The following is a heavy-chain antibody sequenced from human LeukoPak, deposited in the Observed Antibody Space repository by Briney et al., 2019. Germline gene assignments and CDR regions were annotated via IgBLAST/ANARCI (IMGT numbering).Heavy chain of an antibody. CDR3: AKEIWPTVTTPGHTHFDY. CDR2: FSGSGGST. V-gene: IGHV3-23*01. Sequence: PGGSLRLSCAASGFTFSSYAMSWVRQAPGKGLEWVSAFSGSGGSTYYADSVKGRFTISRDNSKNTLCLQMNSLRAEDTAVYYCAKEIWPTVTTPGHTHFDYWGQGTLVTVSS. CDR1: GFTFSSYA. D-gene: IGHD4-17*01. J-gene: IGHJ4*02.